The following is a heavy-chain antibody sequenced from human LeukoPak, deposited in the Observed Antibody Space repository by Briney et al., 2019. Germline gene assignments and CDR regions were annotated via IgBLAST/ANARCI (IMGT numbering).Heavy chain of an antibody. V-gene: IGHV4-34*01. Sequence: SETLSLTCAVYGGSFGGYYWSWIRQPPGKGLEWIGEINHSGSTNYNPSLKSRVTISVDTSKNQFSLKLSSVTAADTAVYYCARGTRDTQNKPVGATDFDYWGQGTLVTVSS. CDR1: GGSFGGYY. CDR2: INHSGST. D-gene: IGHD1-26*01. J-gene: IGHJ4*02. CDR3: ARGTRDTQNKPVGATDFDY.